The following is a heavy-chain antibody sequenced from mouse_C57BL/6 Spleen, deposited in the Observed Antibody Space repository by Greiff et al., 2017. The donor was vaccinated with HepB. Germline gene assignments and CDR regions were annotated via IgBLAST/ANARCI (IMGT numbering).Heavy chain of an antibody. V-gene: IGHV3-6*01. CDR1: GYSITSGYY. CDR2: ISYDGSN. CDR3: ARDGGSSYPYWYFDV. J-gene: IGHJ1*03. D-gene: IGHD1-1*01. Sequence: DVKLQESGPGLVKPSQSLSLTCSVTGYSITSGYYWNWIRQFPGNKLEWMGYISYDGSNNYNPSLKNRISITRDTSKNQFFLKLNSVTTEDTATYYCARDGGSSYPYWYFDVWGTGTTVTVSS.